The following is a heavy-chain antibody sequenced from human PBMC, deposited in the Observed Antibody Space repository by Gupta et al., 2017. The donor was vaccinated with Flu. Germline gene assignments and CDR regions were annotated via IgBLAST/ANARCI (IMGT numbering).Heavy chain of an antibody. J-gene: IGHJ4*02. CDR1: DA. V-gene: IGHV3-23*01. Sequence: DAMSGVRQAPGKGLEWVSAISGSGGSTYYADAVKGRFTISRDNSKNTLYLQMNSLRAEDTAVYYCAKRLRSGYSYGTPFDYWGQGTLITVSS. CDR2: ISGSGGST. D-gene: IGHD5-18*01. CDR3: AKRLRSGYSYGTPFDY.